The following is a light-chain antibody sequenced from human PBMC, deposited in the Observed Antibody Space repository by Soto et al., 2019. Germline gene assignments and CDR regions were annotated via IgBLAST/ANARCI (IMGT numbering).Light chain of an antibody. CDR1: SSNVGRNA. CDR2: SND. J-gene: IGLJ1*01. CDR3: AAWDDRLNAFV. Sequence: QSVLTQPPSASGTPGQRVSISCSGSSSNVGRNAVNWYHQLPGTAPKLLIFSNDQRPSGVPDRFSGSKSGSSASLAVNGLQSEDEADYYCAAWDDRLNAFVFGPGTQLTVL. V-gene: IGLV1-44*01.